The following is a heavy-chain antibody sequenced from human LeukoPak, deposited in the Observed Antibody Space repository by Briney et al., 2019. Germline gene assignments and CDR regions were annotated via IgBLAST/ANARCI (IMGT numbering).Heavy chain of an antibody. D-gene: IGHD3-22*01. CDR1: GFTFSDYY. Sequence: PGGSLRPSCAASGFTFSDYYMSWIRQAPGKGLEWVSYISSSGSTIYYADSVKGRFTISRDNAKNSLFLQMNSLRAEDTAVYYCVTELPRHYDSSGDYWGQGTLVTVST. V-gene: IGHV3-11*01. CDR3: VTELPRHYDSSGDY. CDR2: ISSSGSTI. J-gene: IGHJ4*02.